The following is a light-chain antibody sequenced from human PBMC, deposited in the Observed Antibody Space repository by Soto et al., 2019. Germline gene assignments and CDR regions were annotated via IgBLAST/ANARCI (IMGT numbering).Light chain of an antibody. J-gene: IGKJ4*01. CDR3: QQYNNWPLT. Sequence: EIVLTQSPGTLSLSPGERATLACRASQSVSSNLAWYQQKPGQAPRLLIYDASTRATGIPARFSGSGSGTEFTLTISSLQSEDSAVYYCQQYNNWPLTFGGGTKVDIK. V-gene: IGKV3-15*01. CDR2: DAS. CDR1: QSVSSN.